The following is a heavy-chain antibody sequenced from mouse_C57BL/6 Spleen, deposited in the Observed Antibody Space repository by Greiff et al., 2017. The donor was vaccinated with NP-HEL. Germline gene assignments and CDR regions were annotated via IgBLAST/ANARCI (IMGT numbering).Heavy chain of an antibody. CDR1: GYTFTSYW. CDR3: AILHYDYGGAMDY. V-gene: IGHV1-55*01. J-gene: IGHJ4*01. Sequence: QVQLQQPGAELVKPGASVKMSCKASGYTFTSYWITWVKQRPGQGLEWIGDIYPGSGSTNYNEKFKSKATLTVDTSSSTAYMQLSSLTSEDSAVYYCAILHYDYGGAMDYWGQGTSGTVSS. D-gene: IGHD2-4*01. CDR2: IYPGSGST.